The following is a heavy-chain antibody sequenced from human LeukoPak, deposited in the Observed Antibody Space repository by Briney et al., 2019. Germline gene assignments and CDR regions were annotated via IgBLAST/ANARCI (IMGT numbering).Heavy chain of an antibody. D-gene: IGHD1-26*01. CDR3: ARDRRGSFYTFDL. CDR2: VSHTGAT. V-gene: IGHV4-59*01. CDR1: GASINGYF. Sequence: SETLSLTCSVSGASINGYFWSWVRQTTEKGLEWIGYVSHTGATTSNPTLKSRVSITIDTSKSQISLTMTSVTAADSALYYCARDRRGSFYTFDLWGPGTTVSVS. J-gene: IGHJ6*02.